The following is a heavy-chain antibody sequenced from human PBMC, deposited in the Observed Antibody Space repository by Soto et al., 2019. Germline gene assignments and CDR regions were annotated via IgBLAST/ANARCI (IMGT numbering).Heavy chain of an antibody. CDR2: IYYSGST. J-gene: IGHJ5*02. V-gene: IGHV4-59*01. Sequence: ETLSLTCTVSGGSISSYYWSWIRQPPGKGLEWIGYIYYSGSTNYNPSLKSRVTISVDTSKNQFSLKLSSVTAADTAVYYCAREVAAPASWFDPWGQATLVTVSS. CDR1: GGSISSYY. D-gene: IGHD6-13*01. CDR3: AREVAAPASWFDP.